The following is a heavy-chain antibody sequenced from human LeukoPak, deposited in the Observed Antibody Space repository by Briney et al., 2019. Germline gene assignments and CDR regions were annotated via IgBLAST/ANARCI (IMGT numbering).Heavy chain of an antibody. CDR1: GGSISSYY. J-gene: IGHJ4*02. Sequence: SETLSLTCTVSGGSISSYYWSWIRQPPRKGLEWSGYIYYSGSTNYNPSLKSRVTISVDTSKNPFSLKLSSVTAADTAVYYCARLHYYDSSGYITGALGYWGQGTLVTVSS. CDR3: ARLHYYDSSGYITGALGY. D-gene: IGHD3-22*01. V-gene: IGHV4-59*01. CDR2: IYYSGST.